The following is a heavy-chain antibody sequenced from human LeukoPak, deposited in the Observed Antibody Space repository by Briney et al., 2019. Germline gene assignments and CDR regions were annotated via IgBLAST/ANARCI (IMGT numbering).Heavy chain of an antibody. CDR2: TGSGSRAI. D-gene: IGHD3-22*01. J-gene: IGHJ4*02. CDR1: GFTFSSFG. Sequence: GGSLRLSCTASGFTFSSFGMNWVRQAPGKGVEWVSYTGSGSRAIYYADSVKCPFTISRDNAKNSLFLQMNSLRDEDAAVYYCARASRSGYDYWGQGTLVTVSS. CDR3: ARASRSGYDY. V-gene: IGHV3-48*02.